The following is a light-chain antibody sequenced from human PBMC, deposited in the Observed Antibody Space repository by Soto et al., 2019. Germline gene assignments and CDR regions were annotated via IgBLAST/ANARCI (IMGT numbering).Light chain of an antibody. CDR3: QHYGSSPPYT. V-gene: IGKV3-20*01. J-gene: IGKJ2*01. Sequence: EIVLTQSPGTLSLSLGERATLSCRASQSVSSKYVAWYQQKPGQAPSLLIYGTSNRAADIPERFSATGSGTDFSPTISRLQPEDFAVYYCQHYGSSPPYTFGQGTKLEIK. CDR2: GTS. CDR1: QSVSSKY.